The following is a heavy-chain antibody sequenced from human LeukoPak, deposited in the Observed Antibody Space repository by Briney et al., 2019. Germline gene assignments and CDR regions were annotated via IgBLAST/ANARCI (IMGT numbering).Heavy chain of an antibody. CDR3: ASGYSSGWYPFDY. V-gene: IGHV3-30-3*01. Sequence: GRSLRLSCAASGFTFSSYAMHWVRQAPGKGLEWVAVISYDGSNKYYADSVRGRFTISRDNAKNSLYLQMNSLRAEDTAAYYCASGYSSGWYPFDYWGQGTLVTVSS. D-gene: IGHD6-19*01. J-gene: IGHJ4*02. CDR2: ISYDGSNK. CDR1: GFTFSSYA.